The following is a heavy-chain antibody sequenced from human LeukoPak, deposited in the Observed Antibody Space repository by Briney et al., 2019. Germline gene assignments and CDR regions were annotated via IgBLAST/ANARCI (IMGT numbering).Heavy chain of an antibody. Sequence: GGSLRLSCAASGFTFSSYSMNWVRQAPGKGLEWVSSISSSSSYIYYADSVKGRFTISRDNAKNSLYLHMNSLRAEDTAVYYCAREVEMATSDYWGQGTLVTVSS. CDR1: GFTFSSYS. D-gene: IGHD5-24*01. CDR3: AREVEMATSDY. V-gene: IGHV3-21*01. CDR2: ISSSSSYI. J-gene: IGHJ4*02.